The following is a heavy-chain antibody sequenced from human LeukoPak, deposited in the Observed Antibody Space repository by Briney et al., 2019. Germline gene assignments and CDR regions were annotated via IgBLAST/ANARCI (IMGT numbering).Heavy chain of an antibody. CDR2: IYTSGST. CDR3: ARDGATVVTPDYNWFDP. Sequence: SQTLSLTCTVSGGSISSGSYYWSWLRQPAGKGLGWIGRIYTSGSTNYNPSLKSRVTISVDTSKNQFSLKLSSVTAADTAVYYCARDGATVVTPDYNWFDPWGQGTLVTVSS. J-gene: IGHJ5*02. D-gene: IGHD4-23*01. V-gene: IGHV4-61*02. CDR1: GGSISSGSYY.